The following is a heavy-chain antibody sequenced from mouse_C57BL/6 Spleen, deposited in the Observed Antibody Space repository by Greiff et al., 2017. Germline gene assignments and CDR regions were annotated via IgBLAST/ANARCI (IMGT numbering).Heavy chain of an antibody. J-gene: IGHJ3*01. D-gene: IGHD3-2*02. V-gene: IGHV1-22*01. CDR1: GYTFTDYN. CDR3: ARRGADGQLRLLAWLAY. CDR2: INPNNGGT. Sequence: EVMLVESGPELVKPGASVKMSCKASGYTFTDYNMHWVKQSHGKSLEWIGYINPNNGGTSYNQKFKGKATLTVNKSSSTAYMELRSLTSEDSAVYYCARRGADGQLRLLAWLAYWGQGTLVTVSA.